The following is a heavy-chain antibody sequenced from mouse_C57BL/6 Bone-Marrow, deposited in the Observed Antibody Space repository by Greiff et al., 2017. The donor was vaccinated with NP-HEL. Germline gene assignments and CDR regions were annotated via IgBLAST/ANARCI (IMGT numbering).Heavy chain of an antibody. V-gene: IGHV1-54*01. CDR1: GYAFINYL. CDR3: ARSGGGDYGNYFYWYFDV. Sequence: VQRVESGAELVRPGTSVKVSCKASGYAFINYLIEWVKQRPGQGLEWIGVINPGSGGTNYNEKFKGKATLTADKSSSTAYMQLSSLTSEDSAVYFCARSGGGDYGNYFYWYFDVWGTGTAVTVSS. J-gene: IGHJ1*03. D-gene: IGHD2-1*01. CDR2: INPGSGGT.